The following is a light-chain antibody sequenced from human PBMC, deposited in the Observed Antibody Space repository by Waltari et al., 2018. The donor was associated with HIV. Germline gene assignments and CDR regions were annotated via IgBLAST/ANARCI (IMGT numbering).Light chain of an antibody. Sequence: QSALTQPRSVSGSPGQSVTISCTGPSTGVRGYNYVSWYQHHPGNAPKLMIFDVNKRPSGVPDRFSGSKSGNTASLTISGLQAEDEADYYCSSYTTGSTLVVFGTGTKVIVL. J-gene: IGLJ1*01. V-gene: IGLV2-11*01. CDR3: SSYTTGSTLVV. CDR2: DVN. CDR1: STGVRGYNY.